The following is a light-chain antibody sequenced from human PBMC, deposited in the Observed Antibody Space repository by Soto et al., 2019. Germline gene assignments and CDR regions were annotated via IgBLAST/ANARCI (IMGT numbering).Light chain of an antibody. CDR1: QSVSSN. J-gene: IGKJ1*01. CDR3: QQYNNWPLWT. V-gene: IGKV3-15*01. Sequence: EIVMTQSPATLSVSPGERATLSCRASQSVSSNLAWDQQKPGQAPRLLVYGASTRPTGIPTRFSGSGSGTEFTLTISSLQSEDFAVYYCQQYNNWPLWTFGQGTKVEIK. CDR2: GAS.